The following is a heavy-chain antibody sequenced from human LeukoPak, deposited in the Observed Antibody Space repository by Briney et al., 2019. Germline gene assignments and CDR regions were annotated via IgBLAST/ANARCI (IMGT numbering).Heavy chain of an antibody. V-gene: IGHV4-4*02. CDR3: TREGSYGGTYP. CDR2: IYHSGST. D-gene: IGHD4-23*01. Sequence: SETLSLTCAVSGGTISSSNWWSWVRPPPGKGLEWIGEIYHSGSTNYNPSLKSRVTISVDKSKNQFSLKLSSVTAADTAVYYCTREGSYGGTYPWGQGTLVTVSS. CDR1: GGTISSSNW. J-gene: IGHJ5*02.